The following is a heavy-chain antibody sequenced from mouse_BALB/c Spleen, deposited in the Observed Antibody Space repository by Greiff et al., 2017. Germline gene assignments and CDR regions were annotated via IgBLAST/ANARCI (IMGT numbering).Heavy chain of an antibody. V-gene: IGHV3-6*02. CDR3: ARIAMITTGYAMDY. J-gene: IGHJ4*01. D-gene: IGHD2-4*01. CDR1: GYSITSGYY. Sequence: DVKLQESGPGLVKPSQSLSLTCSVTGYSITSGYYWNWIRQFPGNKLEWMGYISYDGSNNYNPSLKNRISITRDTSKNQFFLKLNSVTTEDTATYYCARIAMITTGYAMDYWGQGTSVTVSS. CDR2: ISYDGSN.